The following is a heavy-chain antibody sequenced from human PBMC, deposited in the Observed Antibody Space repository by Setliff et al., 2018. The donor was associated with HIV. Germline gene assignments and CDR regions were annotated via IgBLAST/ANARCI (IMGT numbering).Heavy chain of an antibody. CDR2: ISPNNGDT. J-gene: IGHJ5*02. D-gene: IGHD6-13*01. Sequence: ASVKVSCKASGYTFTDYFIHWVRQAPGQGLEWVGWISPNNGDTTIPQRFRGRVTMTRDTSINTAYMELSGLRSDDTAVYFCAKGGPGSSWLGGWFDPWGQGTLVTVSS. CDR1: GYTFTDYF. V-gene: IGHV1-2*02. CDR3: AKGGPGSSWLGGWFDP.